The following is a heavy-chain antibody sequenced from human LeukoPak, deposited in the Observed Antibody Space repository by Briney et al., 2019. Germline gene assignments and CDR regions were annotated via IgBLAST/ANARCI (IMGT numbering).Heavy chain of an antibody. CDR1: GGTFSSYA. CDR3: ARPRDSSGHYFDY. Sequence: ASVKVSCKASGGTFSSYAISWVRQAPGQGLEWMGGIIPIFGTANYAQKFQGRVTITADKSTSTAYMELSSLRSEDTAVYYCARPRDSSGHYFDYWGQGTLVTVSS. V-gene: IGHV1-69*06. CDR2: IIPIFGTA. J-gene: IGHJ4*02. D-gene: IGHD3-22*01.